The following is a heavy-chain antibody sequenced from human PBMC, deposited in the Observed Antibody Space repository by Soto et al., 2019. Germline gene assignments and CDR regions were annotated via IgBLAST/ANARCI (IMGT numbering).Heavy chain of an antibody. CDR1: GVSLSSSGEG. V-gene: IGHV2-5*02. Sequence: QITLKESGPTLVKPTQTLMLTCTISGVSLSSSGEGVGWIRQPPGKALEWLALIYWDDDKRYSPSLKNRLTITNDTTKNPVFLIVTNMDPVDTATYYCAHRRRGFLDYWGQGTPVTVSS. D-gene: IGHD3-10*01. CDR3: AHRRRGFLDY. J-gene: IGHJ4*02. CDR2: IYWDDDK.